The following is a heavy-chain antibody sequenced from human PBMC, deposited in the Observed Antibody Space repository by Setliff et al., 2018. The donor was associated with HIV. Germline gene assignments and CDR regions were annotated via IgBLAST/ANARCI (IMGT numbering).Heavy chain of an antibody. CDR1: NYTLINYG. CDR3: VRVTADRTNYYYYMDV. CDR2: IGSYSGYT. J-gene: IGHJ6*03. V-gene: IGHV1-18*01. Sequence: ASVKVSCKASNYTLINYGVSWVRQAPGQGLEWMGWIGSYSGYTIYAQKFRGRVTMTTDTSTNTAYMEVRSLTSDDTAVYYCVRVTADRTNYYYYMDVWDKGTTVTVSS. D-gene: IGHD4-17*01.